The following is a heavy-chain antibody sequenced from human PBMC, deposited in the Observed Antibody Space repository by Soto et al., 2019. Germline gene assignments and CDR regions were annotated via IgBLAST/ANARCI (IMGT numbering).Heavy chain of an antibody. CDR1: GFSLSSTRMA. D-gene: IGHD6-19*01. J-gene: IGHJ4*02. CDR3: AHIVVAGLGYYFDY. V-gene: IGHV2-5*02. CDR2: IYLDDDK. Sequence: QITLKASGPTLVKPTQPLTLTCTFSGFSLSSTRMAVGWIRQPPGKALEWLALIYLDDDKRYSPFLKSRLNITKDTSKNQVVLTMSNMDPVDTARYYCAHIVVAGLGYYFDYWGQGTLVTVSS.